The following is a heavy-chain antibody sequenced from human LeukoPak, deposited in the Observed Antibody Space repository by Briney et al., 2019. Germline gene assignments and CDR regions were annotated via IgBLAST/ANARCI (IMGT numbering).Heavy chain of an antibody. CDR3: ARKMRDSGSYPD. CDR2: INPNSGNA. J-gene: IGHJ4*02. D-gene: IGHD3-10*01. Sequence: ASVKVSCKASGYTFTSYDIDWVRQATGQGLEWMGWINPNSGNAGYAQNFRGRVTMTRDTSISTVYMELSSLKSEDTAVYYCARKMRDSGSYPDWGPGTLVTVSS. V-gene: IGHV1-8*01. CDR1: GYTFTSYD.